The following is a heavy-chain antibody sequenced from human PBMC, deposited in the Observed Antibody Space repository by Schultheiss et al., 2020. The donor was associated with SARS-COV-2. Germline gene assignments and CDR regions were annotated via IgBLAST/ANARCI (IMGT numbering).Heavy chain of an antibody. Sequence: SETLSLTCAVYGGSFSGYYWSWIRQPPGKGLEWIGEINHSGSTNYNSSLKSRVIMSVDTSKNQFSLKLNSVTAADTAVYYCARVAEACRGGSCYLGNWDKYSYMDVWGKGTAVTVSS. D-gene: IGHD2-15*01. CDR3: ARVAEACRGGSCYLGNWDKYSYMDV. V-gene: IGHV4-34*01. CDR2: INHSGST. J-gene: IGHJ6*03. CDR1: GGSFSGYY.